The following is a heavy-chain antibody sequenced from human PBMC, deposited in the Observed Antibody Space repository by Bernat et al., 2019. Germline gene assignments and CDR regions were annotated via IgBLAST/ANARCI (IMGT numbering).Heavy chain of an antibody. D-gene: IGHD6-13*01. V-gene: IGHV3-33*01. CDR3: ARDYSPYSSSWYFDY. J-gene: IGHJ4*02. Sequence: QVQLVESGGGVVQPGRSLRLSCAASGFTFSSYGMHWVRQAPGKGLEWVAVIWYDGSNKYYADSVKGRFTISRDNSKNTLYLQMNSLRAEDTAVYFCARDYSPYSSSWYFDYWGQGTLVTVSS. CDR2: IWYDGSNK. CDR1: GFTFSSYG.